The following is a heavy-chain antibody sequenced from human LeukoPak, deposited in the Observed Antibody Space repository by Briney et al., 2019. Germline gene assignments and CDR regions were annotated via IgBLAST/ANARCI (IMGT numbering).Heavy chain of an antibody. CDR2: INDSGST. J-gene: IGHJ5*02. Sequence: SETLSLTCAVSGRSFSGHYWSWIRQPPGEGLEWIGEINDSGSTKYNPSLKSRVTTSADTSKNQFSLKLSSVTAADTAVYYCAKNNWFDPWGQGTLVTVSS. V-gene: IGHV4-34*01. CDR1: GRSFSGHY. CDR3: AKNNWFDP.